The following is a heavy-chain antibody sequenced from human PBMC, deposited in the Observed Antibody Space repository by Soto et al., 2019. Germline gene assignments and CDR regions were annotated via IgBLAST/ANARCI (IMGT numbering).Heavy chain of an antibody. CDR1: GYTFTSYG. Sequence: ASVKVSCKASGYTFTSYGISWVRQAPGQGLEWMGWISAYNGNTNYAQKLQGRVTMTRDTSTSTVYMELSSLRSEDTAVYYCAREIAVAGLDAFDIWGQGTMVTVSS. CDR3: AREIAVAGLDAFDI. D-gene: IGHD6-19*01. CDR2: ISAYNGNT. J-gene: IGHJ3*02. V-gene: IGHV1-18*04.